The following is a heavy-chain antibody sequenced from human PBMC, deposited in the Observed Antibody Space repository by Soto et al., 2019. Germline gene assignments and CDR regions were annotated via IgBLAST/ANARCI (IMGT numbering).Heavy chain of an antibody. CDR3: ARDVARTFGGVIALDH. CDR2: IWYDGSNK. CDR1: GFTFSSYG. J-gene: IGHJ4*02. Sequence: QPGGSLRLSCAASGFTFSSYGMHWVRQAPGKGLEWVAVIWYDGSNKYYADSVKGRFTISRDNSKNTLYLQMNSLRAEDTAVYYCARDVARTFGGVIALDHWGQGTPVPVSS. V-gene: IGHV3-33*01. D-gene: IGHD3-16*02.